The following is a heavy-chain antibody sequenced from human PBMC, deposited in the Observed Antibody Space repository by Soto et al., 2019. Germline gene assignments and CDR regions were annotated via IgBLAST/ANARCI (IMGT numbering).Heavy chain of an antibody. V-gene: IGHV4-34*01. Sequence: SETLSLTCAVYGRSFTGYYWSWIRQPPGKGLEWIGEINHSGSTNYNPSLKSRVTISVDTSKNQVSLKLSSVTAADTAVFFFANMFYDFWSGSYAYFDSWGQGTLVTVSS. CDR3: ANMFYDFWSGSYAYFDS. D-gene: IGHD3-3*01. J-gene: IGHJ4*02. CDR1: GRSFTGYY. CDR2: INHSGST.